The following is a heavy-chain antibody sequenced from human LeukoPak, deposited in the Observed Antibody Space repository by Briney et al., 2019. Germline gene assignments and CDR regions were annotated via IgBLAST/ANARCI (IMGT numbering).Heavy chain of an antibody. Sequence: PSETLSLTCTVSGGSISGYYWSWIRQPPGKGLEWIGYIYYSGSTNYNPSLKSRVTISVDTSKNQFSLKLSSVTAADTAVYYCARGLVGVTLGFFDYWGQGTLVTVSS. CDR1: GGSISGYY. J-gene: IGHJ4*02. CDR3: ARGLVGVTLGFFDY. V-gene: IGHV4-59*01. D-gene: IGHD2-8*02. CDR2: IYYSGST.